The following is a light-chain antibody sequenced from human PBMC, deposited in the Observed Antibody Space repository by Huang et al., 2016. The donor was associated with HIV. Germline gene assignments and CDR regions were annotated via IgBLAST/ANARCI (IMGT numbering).Light chain of an antibody. CDR2: GAS. CDR3: QQYNNWPPWT. J-gene: IGKJ1*01. CDR1: QSLSND. V-gene: IGKV3-15*01. Sequence: EIVMTQSPATLSVSPGERATLSCRASQSLSNDLAWYQQKPGQAPRLLIYGASTRATGIPARFSASGAGTDFTLTISGLQSEDFAIYYCQQYNNWPPWTFGQGTKVEIK.